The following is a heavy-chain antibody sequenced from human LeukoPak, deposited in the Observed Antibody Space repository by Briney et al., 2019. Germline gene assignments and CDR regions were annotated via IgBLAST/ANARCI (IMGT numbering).Heavy chain of an antibody. V-gene: IGHV3-48*03. CDR2: ISSRGTSI. Sequence: GGSLRLSCAASGFTFSSYGMNWVRQVPGKGLEWVSYISSRGTSIYYADSVKGRLTISRDNAKNSLYLQMNSLRAEDTAVYYCARDFDYWGQGTLVTVSS. CDR3: ARDFDY. CDR1: GFTFSSYG. J-gene: IGHJ4*02.